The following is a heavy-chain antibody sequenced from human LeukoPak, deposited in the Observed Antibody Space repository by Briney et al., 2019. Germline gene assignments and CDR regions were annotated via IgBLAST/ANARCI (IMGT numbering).Heavy chain of an antibody. Sequence: GGSLRLSCAASGFTFSSYAMSWVRQAPGKGLEWVSAISGSGGSTYYADSVKGRFTISRDNSKNTLYLQMNSLRAEDTAVYYCAKDRRIVGAIGGLDYWGQGTLVTVSS. CDR3: AKDRRIVGAIGGLDY. CDR2: ISGSGGST. CDR1: GFTFSSYA. D-gene: IGHD1-26*01. J-gene: IGHJ4*02. V-gene: IGHV3-23*01.